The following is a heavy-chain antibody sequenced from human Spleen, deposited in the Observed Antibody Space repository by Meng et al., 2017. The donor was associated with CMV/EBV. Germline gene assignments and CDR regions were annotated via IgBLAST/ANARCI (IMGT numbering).Heavy chain of an antibody. J-gene: IGHJ4*02. Sequence: CKGSGYSFTSYWIGWVRQMPGKGLEWMGIIYPGDSDTRYSPSFQGQVTISADKSISTAYLQWSSLKASDTAMYYCASSGYSYAQPFDYWGQGTLVTVSS. CDR2: IYPGDSDT. V-gene: IGHV5-51*01. D-gene: IGHD5-18*01. CDR1: GYSFTSYW. CDR3: ASSGYSYAQPFDY.